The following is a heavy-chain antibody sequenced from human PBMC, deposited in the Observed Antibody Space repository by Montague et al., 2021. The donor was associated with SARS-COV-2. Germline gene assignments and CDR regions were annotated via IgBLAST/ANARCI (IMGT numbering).Heavy chain of an antibody. J-gene: IGHJ4*02. CDR1: GLPLSTSGLC. CDR3: ARIPNDSWYVSYFDY. CDR2: TDWXDDK. Sequence: PALVKPTQTLTLTCTLSGLPLSTSGLCVGWIRQPPGKALEWPALTDWXDDKYYSPSLKTKLSISKDTSKNQVVLTMANMEPVDTATYYCARIPNDSWYVSYFDYWGQGILVTVSS. V-gene: IGHV2-70*01. D-gene: IGHD6-13*01.